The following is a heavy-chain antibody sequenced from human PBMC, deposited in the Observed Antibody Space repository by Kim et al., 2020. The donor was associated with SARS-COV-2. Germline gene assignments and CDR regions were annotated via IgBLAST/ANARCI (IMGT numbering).Heavy chain of an antibody. CDR1: GFTFSSYG. CDR2: ISYDGSNK. D-gene: IGHD3-10*01. V-gene: IGHV3-33*05. Sequence: GGSLRLSCAASGFTFSSYGMHWVRQAPGKGLEWVAVISYDGSNKYYADSVKGRFTISRDNSKNTLYLQMNSLRAEDTAVYYCARVAPLLWFGEFGSWWFDTWGERTLVTVSS. J-gene: IGHJ5*02. CDR3: ARVAPLLWFGEFGSWWFDT.